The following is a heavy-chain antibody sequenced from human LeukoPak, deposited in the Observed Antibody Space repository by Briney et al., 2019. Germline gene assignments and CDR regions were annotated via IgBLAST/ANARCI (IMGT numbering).Heavy chain of an antibody. CDR3: TKGGHGDY. J-gene: IGHJ4*02. CDR2: LSGDGSDT. D-gene: IGHD2-21*02. CDR1: GFPFSTFP. Sequence: GGSLRLSCQASGFPFSTFPMSWVRQAPGKGLESVSTLSGDGSDTYYADSVKGRFTISRDTSKNTLFLQMNSLRADDTAIYYCTKGGHGDYWGQGTMVTVSS. V-gene: IGHV3-23*01.